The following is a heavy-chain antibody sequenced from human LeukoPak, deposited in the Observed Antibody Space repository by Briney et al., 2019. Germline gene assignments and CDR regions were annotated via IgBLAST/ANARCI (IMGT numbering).Heavy chain of an antibody. V-gene: IGHV1-46*01. J-gene: IGHJ5*02. D-gene: IGHD6-19*01. CDR1: GYTFTSYY. Sequence: ASVKVSCKASGYTFTSYYMHSVRQAPGQGLEWMGIINPSGGSTSYAQKFQGRVTMTRDTSTSTVYMELSSLRSEDTAVYYCARDSVAVAGRGFGWFDPWGQGTLVTVSS. CDR3: ARDSVAVAGRGFGWFDP. CDR2: INPSGGST.